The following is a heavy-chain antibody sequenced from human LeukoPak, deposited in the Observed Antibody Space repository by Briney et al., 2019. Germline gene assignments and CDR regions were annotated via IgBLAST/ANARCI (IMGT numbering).Heavy chain of an antibody. CDR2: INHNSGGT. D-gene: IGHD2-2*01. J-gene: IGHJ4*02. CDR1: GYTFTGYY. V-gene: IGHV1-2*02. Sequence: ASVKVSCKASGYTFTGYYMHWVRQAPGQGLEWMGWINHNSGGTNYAQKFQGRVTMTRDTSISTAYMELSRLRSDDTAVYYCARGLSVVVPAANLYWGQGTLVTVSS. CDR3: ARGLSVVVPAANLY.